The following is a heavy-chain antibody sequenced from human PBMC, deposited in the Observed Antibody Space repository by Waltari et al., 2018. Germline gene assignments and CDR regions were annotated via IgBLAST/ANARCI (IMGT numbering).Heavy chain of an antibody. Sequence: QVQLQESGPGLVKPSETLSLTCAVSGYSISSGYYWGWIRQPPGKGLEWIGSIYHSGSPHSDPSLKSRVTISVDTSKNQFSLKLSSVTAADTAVYYCARDRIFGVVISYNWFDPWGQGTLVTVSS. D-gene: IGHD3-3*01. J-gene: IGHJ5*02. CDR2: IYHSGSP. CDR1: GYSISSGYY. V-gene: IGHV4-38-2*02. CDR3: ARDRIFGVVISYNWFDP.